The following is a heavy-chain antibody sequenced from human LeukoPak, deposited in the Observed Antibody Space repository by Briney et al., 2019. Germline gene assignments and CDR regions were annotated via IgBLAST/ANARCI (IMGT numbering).Heavy chain of an antibody. J-gene: IGHJ4*02. CDR2: MNPNSGNT. CDR3: ARGRRWRLVATQGSFDY. CDR1: GYTFTSYD. D-gene: IGHD5-12*01. Sequence: GASVKVSCKASGYTFTSYDINWVRQATGQGLEWMGWMNPNSGNTGYAQKFQGRVTMTRNTSISTAYMELSSLRSEDTAVYYCARGRRWRLVATQGSFDYWGQGTLVTVSS. V-gene: IGHV1-8*01.